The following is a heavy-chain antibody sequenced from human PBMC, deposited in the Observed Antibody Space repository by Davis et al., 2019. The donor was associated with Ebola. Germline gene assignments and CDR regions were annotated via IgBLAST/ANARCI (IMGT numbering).Heavy chain of an antibody. Sequence: GESLKISCAASGFTFSSYWMAWVRQAPGKGLEWVANIKQDGSEKYYVDSVRGRFTISRDNAKNSLYLQMNSLRVEDTAVYYCARKGLPDYWGQGTLVAVSS. V-gene: IGHV3-7*01. J-gene: IGHJ4*02. CDR1: GFTFSSYW. CDR2: IKQDGSEK. D-gene: IGHD5-18*01. CDR3: ARKGLPDY.